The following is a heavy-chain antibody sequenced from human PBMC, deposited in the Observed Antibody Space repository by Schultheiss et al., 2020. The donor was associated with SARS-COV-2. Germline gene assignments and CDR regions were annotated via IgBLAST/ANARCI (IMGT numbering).Heavy chain of an antibody. CDR2: IYYSGST. CDR3: ARHCSGGSWDYFDY. Sequence: SETLSLTCAVYGGSFSSYYWSWIRQPPGKGLEWIGSIYYSGSTYYNPSLKSRVTISVDTSKNQFSLKLSSVTAADTAVYYCARHCSGGSWDYFDYWGQGTLVTVSS. J-gene: IGHJ4*02. D-gene: IGHD2-15*01. V-gene: IGHV4-59*05. CDR1: GGSFSSYY.